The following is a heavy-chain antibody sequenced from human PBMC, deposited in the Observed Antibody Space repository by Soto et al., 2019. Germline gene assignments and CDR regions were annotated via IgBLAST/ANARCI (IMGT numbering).Heavy chain of an antibody. D-gene: IGHD5-18*01. CDR3: ARELAMATPSFSLYYYYYDMYV. V-gene: IGHV3-72*01. Sequence: PGGSLRLSCAASGFTFSDHYMDWVRQAPGKGQEWVGRTRNKANSYTTEYAASVKGRFTISRDDSKNSLYLQMNSLKTEDAAVYYCARELAMATPSFSLYYYYYDMYVWAQGTTFSASS. CDR1: GFTFSDHY. J-gene: IGHJ6*01. CDR2: TRNKANSYTT.